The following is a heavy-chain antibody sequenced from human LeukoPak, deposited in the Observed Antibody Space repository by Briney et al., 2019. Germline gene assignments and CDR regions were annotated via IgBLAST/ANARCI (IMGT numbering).Heavy chain of an antibody. D-gene: IGHD2-15*01. CDR1: GFTVSSNY. CDR2: IYNGGST. Sequence: GGSLRLSCAASGFTVSSNYMSWVRQAPGKGLEWVSVIYNGGSTYYADSVKGRFTISRDNSKNTLYLQMNSLRVEDTAVYYCVFCSGGNCYYAVRGWTYWGQGTLVTVSS. V-gene: IGHV3-53*05. J-gene: IGHJ4*02. CDR3: VFCSGGNCYYAVRGWTY.